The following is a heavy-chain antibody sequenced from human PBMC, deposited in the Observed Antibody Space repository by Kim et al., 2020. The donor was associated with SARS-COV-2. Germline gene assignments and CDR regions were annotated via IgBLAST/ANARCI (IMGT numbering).Heavy chain of an antibody. J-gene: IGHJ3*02. CDR1: GYTFTGYY. CDR3: AGESDYYDSSGYAFDI. V-gene: IGHV1-2*06. D-gene: IGHD3-22*01. Sequence: ASVKVSCKASGYTFTGYYMHWVRQAPGQGLEWMGRINPNSGDTNYAQKFQGSVTMTRDTSISTAYMELSRLRSDDTAVYYCAGESDYYDSSGYAFDIWGQGTMVTVSS. CDR2: INPNSGDT.